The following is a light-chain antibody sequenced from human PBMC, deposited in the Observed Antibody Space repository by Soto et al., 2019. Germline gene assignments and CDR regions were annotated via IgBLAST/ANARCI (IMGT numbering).Light chain of an antibody. CDR2: EGT. V-gene: IGLV2-23*01. Sequence: QSALTQPASVSGSPGQSLTISCTGTNXDLGSYNLVSWFQQHPGKVPKVMIYEGTKRPSGVSDRFSGPKSDNTASLTISGLQAEDEGDYYCCSYAGDYMFVFGTGTKVTVL. CDR1: NXDLGSYNL. CDR3: CSYAGDYMFV. J-gene: IGLJ1*01.